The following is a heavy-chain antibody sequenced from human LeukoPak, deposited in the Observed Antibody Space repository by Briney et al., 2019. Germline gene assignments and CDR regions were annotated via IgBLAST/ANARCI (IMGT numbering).Heavy chain of an antibody. J-gene: IGHJ4*02. V-gene: IGHV4-59*01. D-gene: IGHD5-24*01. CDR3: ARARDGYIFDY. Sequence: WIGYIYYSGSTNYNPSLKSRVTISVDTSKNQFSLKLSSVTAADTAVYYCARARDGYIFDYWGQGTLVTVSS. CDR2: IYYSGST.